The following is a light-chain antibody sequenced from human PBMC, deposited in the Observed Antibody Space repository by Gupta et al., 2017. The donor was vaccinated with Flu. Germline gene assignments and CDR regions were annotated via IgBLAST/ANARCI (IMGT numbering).Light chain of an antibody. Sequence: APLSLSPGERATLSGRASQSVSSYLAWYQQKPGQAPRLLIYDASNRATGIPARFSGSGSGTDFTLTISSLEPEDFAVYYCQQRSNWPLYTFGQGTKLEIK. CDR2: DAS. CDR3: QQRSNWPLYT. J-gene: IGKJ2*01. V-gene: IGKV3-11*01. CDR1: QSVSSY.